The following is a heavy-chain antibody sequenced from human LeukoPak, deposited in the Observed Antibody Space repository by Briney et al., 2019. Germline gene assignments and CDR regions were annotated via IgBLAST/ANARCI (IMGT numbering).Heavy chain of an antibody. V-gene: IGHV4-59*12. CDR1: GGSTSYYY. J-gene: IGHJ6*03. CDR2: IYYSGNT. CDR3: ARVDYYGSGSYYNVGHYYYYMDV. Sequence: SSETLSLTCTVSGGSTSYYYWSWIRQSPGKGLEWIGYIYYSGNTNYNPSLKSRVTISVDTSKNQFSLKLSSVTAADTAVYYCARVDYYGSGSYYNVGHYYYYMDVWGKGTTVTVSS. D-gene: IGHD3-10*01.